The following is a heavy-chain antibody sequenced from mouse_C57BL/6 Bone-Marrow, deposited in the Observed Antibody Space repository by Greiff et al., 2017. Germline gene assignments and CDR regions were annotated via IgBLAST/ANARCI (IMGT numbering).Heavy chain of an antibody. D-gene: IGHD1-3*01. CDR1: GYTFTSYW. V-gene: IGHV1-64*01. J-gene: IGHJ2*01. CDR2: IHPNSGST. CDR3: ATGISGAFDY. Sequence: QLQQPGAELVKPGASVKLSCKASGYTFTSYWMHWVKQRPGQGLEWIGMIHPNSGSTNYHEKFKSKAILTVDKSTSTVYMQLSSLTSENAAVYYGATGISGAFDYWGQGTTLTVSS.